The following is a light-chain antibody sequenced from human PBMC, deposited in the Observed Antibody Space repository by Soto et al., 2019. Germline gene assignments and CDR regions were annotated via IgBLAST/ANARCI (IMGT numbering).Light chain of an antibody. CDR3: SSYTTTSALV. CDR1: SSDVGGYDY. V-gene: IGLV2-14*01. J-gene: IGLJ2*01. CDR2: EVS. Sequence: QSVLTQPASVSGSPGQSITISCTGTSSDVGGYDYVSWYQHHPGKVPKLIIYEVSKRPSGVSHRFSGSKSGNTASLTISGLQTGDEADYYCSSYTTTSALVFGGGTKLTVL.